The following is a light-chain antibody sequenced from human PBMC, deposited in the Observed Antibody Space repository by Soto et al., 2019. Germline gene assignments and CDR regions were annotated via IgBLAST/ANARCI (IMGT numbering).Light chain of an antibody. Sequence: EIVLTQSPGTQSLSPGERATLSCRASQSVSSSYLAWYQQKPGQAPRLLIYGASSRATGIPDRFSGSGSGTDFTLTIRRLEPEDFAVYYCQQYGSSPTWTFGQGTKVEIK. CDR2: GAS. J-gene: IGKJ1*01. CDR3: QQYGSSPTWT. V-gene: IGKV3-20*01. CDR1: QSVSSSY.